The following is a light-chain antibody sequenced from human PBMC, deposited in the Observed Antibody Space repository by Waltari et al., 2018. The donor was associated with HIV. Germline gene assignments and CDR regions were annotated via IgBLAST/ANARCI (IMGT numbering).Light chain of an antibody. J-gene: IGLJ3*02. CDR1: SSDVGGYNY. CDR2: DVT. Sequence: QSALTTPRPVSGPPAQSVTISCTGTSSDVGGYNYVSWYQQHPGKAPKLMIYDVTKRPSGVPDRFSGSKSGNTASLTISGLQAEDEADYFCCSYAGGYTLVFGGGTKLTVL. V-gene: IGLV2-11*01. CDR3: CSYAGGYTLV.